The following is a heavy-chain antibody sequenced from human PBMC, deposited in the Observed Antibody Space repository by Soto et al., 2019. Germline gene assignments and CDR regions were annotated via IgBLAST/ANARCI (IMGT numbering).Heavy chain of an antibody. CDR1: GESIGSSSSY. D-gene: IGHD1-1*01. CDR2: IYHSGRT. Sequence: PSETRSRTSIVSGESIGSSSSYLGWIRQPPGKGLEWIGSIYHSGRTYYNPSLKSRVSISIDTSKNQFSLNLTSVTAADTALYFCAREKVGTTFFDNWGQGIQVTGSS. V-gene: IGHV4-39*02. J-gene: IGHJ4*02. CDR3: AREKVGTTFFDN.